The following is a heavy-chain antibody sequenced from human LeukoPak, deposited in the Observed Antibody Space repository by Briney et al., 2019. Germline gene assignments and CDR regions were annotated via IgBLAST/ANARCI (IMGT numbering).Heavy chain of an antibody. CDR2: IRSKANSYAT. Sequence: PGGSLRLSCAASGFTFSGSAMHWVRQASGKGLEWVGRIRSKANSYATAYAASVKGRFTISRDDSKNTAYLQMNSLKTEDTAVYYCARDFMYSISCAGCWGQGTLVTVSS. V-gene: IGHV3-73*01. J-gene: IGHJ4*02. D-gene: IGHD6-13*01. CDR3: ARDFMYSISCAGC. CDR1: GFTFSGSA.